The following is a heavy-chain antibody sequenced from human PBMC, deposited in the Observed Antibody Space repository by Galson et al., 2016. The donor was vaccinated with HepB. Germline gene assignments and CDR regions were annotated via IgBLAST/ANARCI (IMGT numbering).Heavy chain of an antibody. CDR1: GFTFSTYP. V-gene: IGHV3-30-3*01. D-gene: IGHD1-26*01. CDR3: AREGATFYFQH. Sequence: SLRLSCAASGFTFSTYPMHWVRQAPGKGLEWVALISYDGNNKNYADSVRGRFPISRDNSKNTLYVQMNSLRAEDTAVYYCAREGATFYFQHWGQGTLVPVSS. CDR2: ISYDGNNK. J-gene: IGHJ1*01.